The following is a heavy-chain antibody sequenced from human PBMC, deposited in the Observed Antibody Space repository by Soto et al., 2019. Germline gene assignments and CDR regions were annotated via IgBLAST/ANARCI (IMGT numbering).Heavy chain of an antibody. V-gene: IGHV3-13*01. CDR2: IGTAGDT. CDR1: GFTFSSYD. CDR3: ASWGGTSGGFDY. D-gene: IGHD3-16*01. Sequence: EVQLVESGGGLVQPGGSLRLSCAASGFTFSSYDMHWVRQATGKGLEWVSAIGTAGDTYYPGSVKGRFTISRENAKNSLYLQRNSLRAEDTAVYYCASWGGTSGGFDYWGQGTLVTVSS. J-gene: IGHJ4*02.